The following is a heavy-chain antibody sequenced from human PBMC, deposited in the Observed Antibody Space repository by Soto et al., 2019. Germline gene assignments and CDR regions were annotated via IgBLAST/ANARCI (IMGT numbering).Heavy chain of an antibody. CDR1: GDSVSSNSAT. Sequence: PSQTLSLTCAISGDSVSSNSATWNWIRQSPSRGLEWLGRTYYRSKWYNDYALSVKGRITINPDTSKNQFSLQLNSVTPEDTAVYYCARTRVYDSYNYYGMAVWGQGTTVTVSS. CDR2: TYYRSKWYN. J-gene: IGHJ6*02. V-gene: IGHV6-1*01. D-gene: IGHD3-16*01. CDR3: ARTRVYDSYNYYGMAV.